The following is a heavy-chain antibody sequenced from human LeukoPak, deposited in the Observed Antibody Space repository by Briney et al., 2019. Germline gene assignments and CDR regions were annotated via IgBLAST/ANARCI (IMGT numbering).Heavy chain of an antibody. CDR3: ARDHYGDHSLDY. CDR1: GFTFSSYE. D-gene: IGHD4-17*01. V-gene: IGHV3-48*03. J-gene: IGHJ4*02. CDR2: ISSSGSTI. Sequence: GGSLRLSCAASGFTFSSYEMNWVRQAPGKGLEWVSYISSSGSTIYYADSVKGRFTISRDNAKNSLYLQMNSLRAEDTAVYYCARDHYGDHSLDYWGQGTLVTVSS.